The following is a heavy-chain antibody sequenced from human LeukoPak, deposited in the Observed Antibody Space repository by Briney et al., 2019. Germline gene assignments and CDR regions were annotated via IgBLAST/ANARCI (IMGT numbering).Heavy chain of an antibody. V-gene: IGHV4-61*08. J-gene: IGHJ6*02. CDR3: ARAQLNLLVDFGMDV. CDR2: IYYSGST. D-gene: IGHD1-1*01. CDR1: GGSISSGDYY. Sequence: PSETLSLTCTVSGGSISSGDYYWSWIRQPPGKGLEWIGYIYYSGSTNYNPSLKSRVTISVDTSKNQFSLKLSSVTAADTAVYYCARAQLNLLVDFGMDVWGQGTTVTVSS.